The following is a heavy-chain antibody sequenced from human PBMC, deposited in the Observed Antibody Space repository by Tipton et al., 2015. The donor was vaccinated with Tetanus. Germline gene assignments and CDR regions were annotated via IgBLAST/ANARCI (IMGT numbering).Heavy chain of an antibody. V-gene: IGHV4-59*08. CDR1: GGSISSYY. J-gene: IGHJ4*02. CDR3: ARLGYDLLTGYHYDY. Sequence: TLSLTCTVSGGSISSYYWSWIRQPPGKRLEWIGYIYYSGSTNYNPSLKSRVTISVDTSKKQFSLKLSSVTAADTAVYYCARLGYDLLTGYHYDYWGQGTLVTVSS. CDR2: IYYSGST. D-gene: IGHD3-9*01.